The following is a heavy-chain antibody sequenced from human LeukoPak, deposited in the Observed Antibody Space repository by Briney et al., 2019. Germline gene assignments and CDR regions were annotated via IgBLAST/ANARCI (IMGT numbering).Heavy chain of an antibody. J-gene: IGHJ3*02. CDR1: GFTFSSYW. D-gene: IGHD6-19*01. V-gene: IGHV3-7*01. CDR3: ARGGNPYSSGWSEGAFDI. Sequence: GGSLRLSCAASGFTFSSYWMSWVRQAPGKGLEWVANIKQDGSVKYYVDSVKGRFTISRDNAKNSLYLQMNSLRAEDTAVYYCARGGNPYSSGWSEGAFDIWGQGTMVTVSS. CDR2: IKQDGSVK.